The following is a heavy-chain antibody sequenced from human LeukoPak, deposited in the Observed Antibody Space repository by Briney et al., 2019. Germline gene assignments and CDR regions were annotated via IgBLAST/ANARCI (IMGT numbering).Heavy chain of an antibody. Sequence: TSETLSLTCAVYGGSFSGYYWSWIRQPPGKGLEWIGEINHSGSTNYNPSLKSRVTISVDTSKNQFSLKLSSVTAADTAVYYCARQKYYYDSSGYYSVDFDYWGQGTLVTVSS. CDR3: ARQKYYYDSSGYYSVDFDY. J-gene: IGHJ4*02. V-gene: IGHV4-34*01. CDR2: INHSGST. D-gene: IGHD3-22*01. CDR1: GGSFSGYY.